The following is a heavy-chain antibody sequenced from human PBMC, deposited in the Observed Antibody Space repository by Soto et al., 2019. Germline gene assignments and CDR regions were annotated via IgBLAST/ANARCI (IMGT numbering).Heavy chain of an antibody. J-gene: IGHJ4*02. CDR1: GFSFSSYW. D-gene: IGHD6-25*01. CDR2: INTDGTST. CDR3: ARGSGFQAGVHGY. V-gene: IGHV3-74*01. Sequence: EVQLVESGGGLVQPGGSLRLSCAASGFSFSSYWMHWVRQAPGRGLMWVSRINTDGTSTSYADSVKGRFTISRDNGKNTLYQQMNSLRAEDTAVYYCARGSGFQAGVHGYWGQGILITVSS.